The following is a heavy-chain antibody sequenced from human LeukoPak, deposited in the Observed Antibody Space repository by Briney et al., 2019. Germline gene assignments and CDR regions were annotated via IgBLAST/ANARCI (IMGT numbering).Heavy chain of an antibody. D-gene: IGHD2-2*01. CDR1: GYTFTSYG. Sequence: GASVKVSCKASGYTFTSYGISWVRQAPGQGLDWMGWISAYNGNTNYAQKLQGRVTMTTDTSTSTAYMELRSLRSDDTAVYYCARDVELGSSTSGSVYWGQGTLVTVSS. J-gene: IGHJ4*02. CDR3: ARDVELGSSTSGSVY. V-gene: IGHV1-18*01. CDR2: ISAYNGNT.